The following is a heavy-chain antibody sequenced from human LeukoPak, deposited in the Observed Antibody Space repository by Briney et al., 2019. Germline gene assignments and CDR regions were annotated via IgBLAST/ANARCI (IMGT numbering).Heavy chain of an antibody. Sequence: GGSRRLSCAASGYIVSGNYMSWVRQAPGKGLEWVSVIYSDGSTYYRESVKGRFTISRDNSKNTVYLQMNSLRVDDTAVYYCMNIGTMGSHWGQGTLVTVSP. CDR2: IYSDGST. J-gene: IGHJ4*02. CDR3: MNIGTMGSH. CDR1: GYIVSGNY. D-gene: IGHD1-26*01. V-gene: IGHV3-66*02.